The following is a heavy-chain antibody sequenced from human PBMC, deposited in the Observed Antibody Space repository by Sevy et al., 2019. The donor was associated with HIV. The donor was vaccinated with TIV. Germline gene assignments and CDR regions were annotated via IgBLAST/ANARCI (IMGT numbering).Heavy chain of an antibody. D-gene: IGHD6-19*01. J-gene: IGHJ4*02. CDR2: INYSGIT. Sequence: SETLSLTCTVSGVSISSSGYYWGWIRQPPGKGLEWIASINYSGITFYNPSLKSRITISADTSKNQFSLDLTSVTAADTAIYYCAGPILTYNNGWSYYDHWGQGTVVTVSS. CDR1: GVSISSSGYY. V-gene: IGHV4-39*01. CDR3: AGPILTYNNGWSYYDH.